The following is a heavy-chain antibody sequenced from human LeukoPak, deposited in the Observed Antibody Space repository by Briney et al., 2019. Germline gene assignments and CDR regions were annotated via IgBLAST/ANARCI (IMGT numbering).Heavy chain of an antibody. CDR3: AKDDAWLRFGE. CDR2: ITGSGAFT. V-gene: IGHV3-23*01. CDR1: GFTFIKYS. J-gene: IGHJ4*02. Sequence: PGGSLRLSCAASGFTFIKYSMTWVRQAPGKGLEWVSAITGSGAFTDYADSVKGRFTISRDNSKNTLYLQMNSLRAEDTAVYYCAKDDAWLRFGEWSQGTLVTVSS. D-gene: IGHD3-10*01.